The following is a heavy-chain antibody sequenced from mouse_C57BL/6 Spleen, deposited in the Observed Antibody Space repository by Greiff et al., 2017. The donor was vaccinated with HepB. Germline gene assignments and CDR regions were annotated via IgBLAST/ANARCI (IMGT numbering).Heavy chain of an antibody. CDR3: ARYPIELTGTLDY. V-gene: IGHV1-26*01. J-gene: IGHJ2*01. D-gene: IGHD4-1*01. CDR1: GYTFTDYY. CDR2: INPNNGGT. Sequence: EVQLQQSGPELVKPGASVKISCKASGYTFTDYYMNWVKQSHGKSLEWIGDINPNNGGTSYNQKFKGKATLTVDKSSSTAYMELRSLTSEDSAVYYCARYPIELTGTLDYWGQGTTLTVAS.